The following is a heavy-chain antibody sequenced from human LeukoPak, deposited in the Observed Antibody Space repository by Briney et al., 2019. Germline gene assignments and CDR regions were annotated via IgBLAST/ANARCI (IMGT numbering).Heavy chain of an antibody. CDR3: ARGGEAGLAD. V-gene: IGHV4-59*01. D-gene: IGHD4-17*01. J-gene: IGHJ4*02. Sequence: SETLSLTCTVSVASMSSYYWTWIRQPPGKGLEWIGYIYSSGSTNSNPSLKSRVTISVDTSKNQFSLNLSSVTAADTAVYYCARGGEAGLADWGQGTLVTVSS. CDR2: IYSSGST. CDR1: VASMSSYY.